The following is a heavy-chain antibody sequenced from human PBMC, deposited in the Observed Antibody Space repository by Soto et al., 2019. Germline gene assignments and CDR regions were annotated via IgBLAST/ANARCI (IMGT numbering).Heavy chain of an antibody. CDR1: GGSISSYY. V-gene: IGHV4-59*01. CDR3: AGDFGSGSYRFDY. Sequence: AETLSLTCTASGGSISSYYWRWIRQPPGKGLEWIGYIYYSGSTTYNHSLKNRVTMSIDTSGNQFSLKLSSGTAADTAVYYCAGDFGSGSYRFDYWGQGALVTVSS. CDR2: IYYSGST. D-gene: IGHD3-10*01. J-gene: IGHJ4*02.